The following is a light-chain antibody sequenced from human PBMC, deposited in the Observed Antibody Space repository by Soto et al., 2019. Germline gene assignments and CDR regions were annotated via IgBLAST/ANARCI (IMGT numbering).Light chain of an antibody. Sequence: EIVLTQSPGTLSLSPGDTATLSCRASQSVSNTYLAWYQQKPGQAPRLLIYGASSRATGFPDRFSGSGSGTDFTLTISRLEPEDFAVYYCQQYGSSPGAFGQGTKVDIK. V-gene: IGKV3-20*01. CDR3: QQYGSSPGA. J-gene: IGKJ1*01. CDR2: GAS. CDR1: QSVSNTY.